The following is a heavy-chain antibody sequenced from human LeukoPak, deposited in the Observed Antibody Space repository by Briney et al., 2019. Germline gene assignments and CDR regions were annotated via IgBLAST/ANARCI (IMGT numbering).Heavy chain of an antibody. J-gene: IGHJ4*02. D-gene: IGHD6-19*01. V-gene: IGHV4-4*07. CDR3: ARSLYSSGSFDY. Sequence: SETLSLTCTVSGGSISSYYWSWIRQPAGKGLGWIGRIYTSGSTNYNPSLKSRVTMSVDTSKNQFSLKLSSVTAADTAVYYCARSLYSSGSFDYWGQGTLVTVSS. CDR2: IYTSGST. CDR1: GGSISSYY.